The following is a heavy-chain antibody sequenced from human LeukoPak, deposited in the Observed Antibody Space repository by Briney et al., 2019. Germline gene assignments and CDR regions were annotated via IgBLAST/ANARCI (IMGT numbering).Heavy chain of an antibody. CDR1: GFTFSSCW. J-gene: IGHJ4*02. CDR3: ARGGGTSDY. D-gene: IGHD5-12*01. CDR2: INSDGSST. Sequence: GGPLRLSCAASGFTFSSCWMHWVRHAPGKGLVWVSRINSDGSSTSYADSVKGRFTISRDNAKNTLYLQRNSLRAEDTAVYYCARGGGTSDYWGQGTLGTVSS. V-gene: IGHV3-74*01.